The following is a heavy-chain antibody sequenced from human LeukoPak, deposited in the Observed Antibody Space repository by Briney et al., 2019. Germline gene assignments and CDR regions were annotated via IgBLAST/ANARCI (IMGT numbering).Heavy chain of an antibody. CDR1: GYTLTELS. CDR3: ATDNPGYLFPNYYYGMDV. V-gene: IGHV1-24*01. D-gene: IGHD3-9*01. CDR2: FDPEDGET. J-gene: IGHJ6*02. Sequence: ATVKVSCKVSGYTLTELSMHWVRQAPGKGLEWMGGFDPEDGETIYAQKFQGRVTMTEDTSTDTAYMELSSLRSEDAAVYYCATDNPGYLFPNYYYGMDVWGQGTTVTVSS.